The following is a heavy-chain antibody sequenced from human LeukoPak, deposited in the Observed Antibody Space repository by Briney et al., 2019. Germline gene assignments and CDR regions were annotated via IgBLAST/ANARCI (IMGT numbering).Heavy chain of an antibody. CDR1: GFTFSSYG. Sequence: GGSLRLSCAASGFTFSSYGMHWVRQAPGKGLEWVAVIWYDGSNKYYADSVKGRFTISRDNSKNTLYLQMNSLRAEDTAVYCCAKDLKGGQGLWGQGTLVTVSS. CDR3: AKDLKGGQGL. CDR2: IWYDGSNK. V-gene: IGHV3-33*06. D-gene: IGHD2-15*01. J-gene: IGHJ4*02.